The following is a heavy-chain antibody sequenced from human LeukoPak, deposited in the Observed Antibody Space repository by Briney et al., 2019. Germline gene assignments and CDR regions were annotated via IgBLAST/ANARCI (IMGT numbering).Heavy chain of an antibody. Sequence: ISARGGSTYYADAGKGRFTICRDNSKTTLYLQMNSLRAEDTAVYYCAKGIVVVPAAPVDYWGQGTLVTVSS. D-gene: IGHD2-2*01. J-gene: IGHJ4*02. CDR3: AKGIVVVPAAPVDY. CDR2: ISARGGST. V-gene: IGHV3-23*01.